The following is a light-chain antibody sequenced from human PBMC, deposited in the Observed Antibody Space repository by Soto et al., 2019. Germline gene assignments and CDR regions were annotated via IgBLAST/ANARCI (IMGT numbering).Light chain of an antibody. CDR3: QTWDTGSVI. CDR1: SGHSSYA. J-gene: IGLJ2*01. CDR2: LNSDGSL. V-gene: IGLV4-69*01. Sequence: QSVLTQSPSASASLGASVKFTCTLSSGHSSYAIAWHQQQPEKGPRYLMKLNSDGSLNKGDGIPDRFSGSSSGAERYLTISSLQSEDEADYYCQTWDTGSVIFGGGTKLTVL.